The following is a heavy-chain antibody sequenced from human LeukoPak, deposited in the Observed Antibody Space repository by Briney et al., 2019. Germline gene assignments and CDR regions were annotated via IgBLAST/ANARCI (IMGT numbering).Heavy chain of an antibody. D-gene: IGHD1-1*01. CDR2: ISDNGGST. CDR1: GFIFSSSG. CDR3: AKDSSYSATTGTTNYYYYYMDV. V-gene: IGHV3-23*01. J-gene: IGHJ6*03. Sequence: GGSLRLSCAASGFIFSSSGMSWVRQAPGKGLEWVSTISDNGGSTYYPDSVRGRFTISRDNSKNTLYLQMNSLRAEDTAVYYCAKDSSYSATTGTTNYYYYYMDVWGKGTTVTVSS.